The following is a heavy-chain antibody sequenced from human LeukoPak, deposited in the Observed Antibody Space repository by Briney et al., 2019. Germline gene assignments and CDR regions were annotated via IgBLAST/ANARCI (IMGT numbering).Heavy chain of an antibody. V-gene: IGHV4-34*01. CDR2: INHSGST. D-gene: IGHD1-14*01. CDR3: ARGPRYYAFDI. Sequence: SETLSLTCAVYGGSFSGYYWSWIRQPPGRGLEWIGEINHSGSTNYNPSLKSRVTISVDTSKNQFSLKLSSVTAADTAVYYCARGPRYYAFDIWGQGTMVTVSS. CDR1: GGSFSGYY. J-gene: IGHJ3*02.